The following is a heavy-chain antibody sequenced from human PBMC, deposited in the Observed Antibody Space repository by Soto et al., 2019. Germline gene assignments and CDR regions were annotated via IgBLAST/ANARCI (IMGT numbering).Heavy chain of an antibody. Sequence: SETLSLTCTVSGGSITTTTYYWGWIRQPPGKGLEWIGSIYYSGSTYDYPSLKSRVTIAVDTSKRQFSLRLSSLTAADTAVYYCAREGRTYSSVFDNWGQGTLVTVSS. CDR1: GGSITTTTYY. J-gene: IGHJ4*02. CDR3: AREGRTYSSVFDN. D-gene: IGHD2-15*01. V-gene: IGHV4-39*02. CDR2: IYYSGST.